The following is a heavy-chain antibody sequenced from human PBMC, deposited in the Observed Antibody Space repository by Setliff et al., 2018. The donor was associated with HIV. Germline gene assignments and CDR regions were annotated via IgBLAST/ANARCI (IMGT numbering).Heavy chain of an antibody. J-gene: IGHJ6*02. CDR2: INQSGST. D-gene: IGHD3-22*01. V-gene: IGHV4-34*01. CDR1: GGSFSSYY. Sequence: SETLSLTCAVSGGSFSSYYWIWIRQVPGKGLEWIGEINQSGSTNYNPSLKSRVTISVDTSKNQFFLNLRSVTAADAAVYFCARSRTYYADTRGYVHYHYYGMGVWGQGTTVTVSS. CDR3: ARSRTYYADTRGYVHYHYYGMGV.